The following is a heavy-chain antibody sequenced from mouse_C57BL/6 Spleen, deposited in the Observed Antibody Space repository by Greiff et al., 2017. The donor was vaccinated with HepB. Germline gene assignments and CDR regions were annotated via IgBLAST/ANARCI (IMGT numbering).Heavy chain of an antibody. Sequence: QVQLQQSGAELAKPGASVKLSCKASGYTFTSYGISWVKQRTGQGLEWIGEIYPRSGNTYYNEKFKGKATLTADKSSSTAYMELRSLTSEDSAVYFCARGKLGLYAMDYWGQGTSVTVSS. J-gene: IGHJ4*01. V-gene: IGHV1-81*01. CDR1: GYTFTSYG. CDR2: IYPRSGNT. CDR3: ARGKLGLYAMDY. D-gene: IGHD4-1*01.